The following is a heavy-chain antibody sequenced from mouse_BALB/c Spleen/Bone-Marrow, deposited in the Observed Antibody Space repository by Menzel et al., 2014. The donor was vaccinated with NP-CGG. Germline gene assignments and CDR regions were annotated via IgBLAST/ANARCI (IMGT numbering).Heavy chain of an antibody. D-gene: IGHD2-1*01. V-gene: IGHV14-3*02. CDR1: GFNIKDTY. CDR3: ARNGNYGAWFAY. Sequence: VQLKHSGAELVKPGASVKLSCTASGFNIKDTYMHWVKQRPEQGLEWIGRIDPANGNTKYDPKFQGKATITADTSSSTAYLQLSSLTSEDTAVYYCARNGNYGAWFAYWGQGTLVTVSA. CDR2: IDPANGNT. J-gene: IGHJ3*01.